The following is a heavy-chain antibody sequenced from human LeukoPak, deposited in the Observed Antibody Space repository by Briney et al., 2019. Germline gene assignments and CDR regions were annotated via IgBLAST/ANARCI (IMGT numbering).Heavy chain of an antibody. J-gene: IGHJ4*02. V-gene: IGHV3-30*02. D-gene: IGHD3-10*01. CDR1: GFTFSSYA. CDR2: IWSDGSNE. Sequence: GGSLRLSCAAAGFTFSSYAMQWVRQTPGKGLEWVASIWSDGSNENYADSVKGRFTISRDNSKNTLSLQMNSLRSEDTSIYYCAKAITRYSGFDHWGQGTLVTVSS. CDR3: AKAITRYSGFDH.